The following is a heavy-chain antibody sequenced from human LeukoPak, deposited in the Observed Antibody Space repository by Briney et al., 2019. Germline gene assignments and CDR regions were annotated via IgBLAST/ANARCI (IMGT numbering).Heavy chain of an antibody. Sequence: APVKVSCKASGYTFTSYGISWVRQAPGQGLEWMGWISAHNGNTNYAQKLQGRVTMTTDTSTSTAYMELRSLRSDDTAVYYCARDRCSSTSCPSYYYYYGMDVWGQGTTVTVSS. D-gene: IGHD2-2*01. CDR3: ARDRCSSTSCPSYYYYYGMDV. CDR1: GYTFTSYG. V-gene: IGHV1-18*01. J-gene: IGHJ6*02. CDR2: ISAHNGNT.